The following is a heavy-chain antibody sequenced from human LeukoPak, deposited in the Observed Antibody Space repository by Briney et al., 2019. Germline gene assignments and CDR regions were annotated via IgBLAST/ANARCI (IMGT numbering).Heavy chain of an antibody. V-gene: IGHV3-53*01. J-gene: IGHJ4*02. CDR2: IYSGGST. Sequence: PGESLRLSCAASGFAVSSNYMSWVRQAPGKGLEWVSVIYSGGSTYYADSVKGRFTNSRDNSKNTLYLQMNSLRAEDTAVYYCARESYNSGIDYWGQGTLVTVSS. D-gene: IGHD6-19*01. CDR3: ARESYNSGIDY. CDR1: GFAVSSNY.